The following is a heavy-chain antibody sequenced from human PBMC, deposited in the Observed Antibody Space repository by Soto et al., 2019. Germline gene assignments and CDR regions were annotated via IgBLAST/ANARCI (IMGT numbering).Heavy chain of an antibody. CDR2: INHSGST. J-gene: IGHJ5*02. Sequence: PSETLSLTCAVYGGSFSGYYWSWIRQPPGKGLEWIGEINHSGSTNYNPSLKSRVTISVDTSKNQFSLTLSSVTAADTAVYYCARGRRVRGVIITAGNWFDPWGQGTLVTVSS. D-gene: IGHD3-10*01. CDR1: GGSFSGYY. CDR3: ARGRRVRGVIITAGNWFDP. V-gene: IGHV4-34*01.